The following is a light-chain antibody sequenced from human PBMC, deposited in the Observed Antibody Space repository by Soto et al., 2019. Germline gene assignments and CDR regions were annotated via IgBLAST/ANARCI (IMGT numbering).Light chain of an antibody. CDR1: QSISRY. CDR3: QQSYTTPLT. CDR2: AAS. J-gene: IGKJ4*01. Sequence: DIQMTQSPSSLSASVGDRVTITCRASQSISRYLIWYQQKPGKAPNLLIYAASSLQSGVPSRFSGSGSGTDFTLTISSLQPDDFATYYCQQSYTTPLTFGGGTKVEIK. V-gene: IGKV1-39*01.